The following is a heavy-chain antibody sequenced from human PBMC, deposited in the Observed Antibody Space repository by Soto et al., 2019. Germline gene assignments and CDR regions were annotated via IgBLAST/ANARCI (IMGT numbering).Heavy chain of an antibody. D-gene: IGHD2-15*01. V-gene: IGHV1-18*04. CDR2: ISGKNGNT. CDR1: GYTFISHG. Sequence: QVQLVQSGVEVKKPGASVKVSCKASGYTFISHGISWVRQAPGQGLEWMGWISGKNGNTNYAQKLQGRVTLTTDTSTSTAYMELRSLSSDDTAVYYCARVSSSIVVVPDYGMDVWGQGTKVTVSS. CDR3: ARVSSSIVVVPDYGMDV. J-gene: IGHJ6*02.